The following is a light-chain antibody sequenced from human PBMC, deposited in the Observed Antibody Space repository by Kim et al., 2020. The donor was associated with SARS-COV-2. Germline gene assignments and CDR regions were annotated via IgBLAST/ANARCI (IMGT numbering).Light chain of an antibody. J-gene: IGLJ3*02. CDR2: YNN. Sequence: APGRTARITCGGNNIGSKNVHWYQQKPGQAPVLVMYYNNDRPSGIPERVSGSNSENTATLTISRVEAGDEADYYCQTWDSNNDHRVFGGGTKLTVL. CDR3: QTWDSNNDHRV. V-gene: IGLV3-21*04. CDR1: NIGSKN.